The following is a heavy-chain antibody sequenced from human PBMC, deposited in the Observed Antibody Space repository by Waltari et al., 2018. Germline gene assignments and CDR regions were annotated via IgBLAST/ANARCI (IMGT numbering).Heavy chain of an antibody. V-gene: IGHV2-5*01. CDR3: AHIIRSSPTWLVRDWFDP. Sequence: QITLKESGPTLVKPTQTLTLTCTFSGFSLSTSGVGVGWIRQPPGKALEWLALIYWKDDQLYSPYRKSRLTITKDTSKNPVVLTMTNMDPVDTATYYCAHIIRSSPTWLVRDWFDPWGQGTLVTVSS. J-gene: IGHJ5*02. CDR1: GFSLSTSGVG. D-gene: IGHD6-6*01. CDR2: IYWKDDQ.